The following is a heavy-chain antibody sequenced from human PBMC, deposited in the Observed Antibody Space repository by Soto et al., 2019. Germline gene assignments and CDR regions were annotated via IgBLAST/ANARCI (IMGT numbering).Heavy chain of an antibody. D-gene: IGHD2-8*01. CDR3: AKTVIVLMVYALGY. CDR1: GFTFSSYA. CDR2: ISGSGGST. V-gene: IGHV3-23*01. J-gene: IGHJ4*02. Sequence: GGSLRLSCAASGFTFSSYAMSWVRQAPGKGLEWVSAISGSGGSTYYADSVKGRFTISRDNSKNTLYLQMNSLRAEDTAVYYCAKTVIVLMVYALGYWGQGTLVTVS.